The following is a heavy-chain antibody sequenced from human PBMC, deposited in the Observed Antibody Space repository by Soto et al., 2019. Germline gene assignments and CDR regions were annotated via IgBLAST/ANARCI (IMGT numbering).Heavy chain of an antibody. J-gene: IGHJ4*02. D-gene: IGHD6-6*01. CDR2: IWYDGSNK. CDR1: GFTFSSYG. CDR3: ARDHSSSGVY. Sequence: GSLRIFCAASGFTFSSYGMHRVRQAPGKGLEWVAVIWYDGSNKYYADSVKGRFTISRDNSKNTLYLQMNSLRAEDTAVYYCARDHSSSGVYWGQGTLVTVSS. V-gene: IGHV3-33*01.